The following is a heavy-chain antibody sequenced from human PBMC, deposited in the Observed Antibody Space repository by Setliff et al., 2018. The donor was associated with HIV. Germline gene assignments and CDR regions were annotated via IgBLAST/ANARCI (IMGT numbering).Heavy chain of an antibody. CDR1: GFTFSSYS. CDR2: ISSSSSTI. J-gene: IGHJ4*02. V-gene: IGHV3-48*01. D-gene: IGHD6-13*01. CDR3: AREGIAAAGSYSYGFGQIDY. Sequence: GALRLSCAASGFTFSSYSMNWVRQAPGKGLEWVSYISSSSSTIYYADSVKGRFTISRDNAKNSLYLQMNSLRAEDTAVYYCAREGIAAAGSYSYGFGQIDYWGQGTLVTVSS.